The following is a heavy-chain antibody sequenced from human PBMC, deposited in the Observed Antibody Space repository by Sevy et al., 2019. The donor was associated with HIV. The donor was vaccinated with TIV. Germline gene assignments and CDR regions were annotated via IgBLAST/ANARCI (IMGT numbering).Heavy chain of an antibody. CDR3: ARTYPGLCY. CDR2: MNPNSGVT. V-gene: IGHV1-8*01. Sequence: ASVKVSCTASGYTFTNYDIHWLRQAPGQGLEWLAWMNPNSGVTGYAPKFQGRVTLTRGTPISTAYMELSSLRSDDTAVYYCARTYPGLCYWGQGTLVTVSS. CDR1: GYTFTNYD. D-gene: IGHD2-2*02. J-gene: IGHJ4*02.